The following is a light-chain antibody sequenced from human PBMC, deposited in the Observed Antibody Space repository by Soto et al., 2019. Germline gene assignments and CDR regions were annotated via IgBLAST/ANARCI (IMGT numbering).Light chain of an antibody. Sequence: EIVLTQSPATLSLSPGERATLSCRASHSVSSHLAWYQLKPGQAPRLLLYNASNRATDIPARFSGSGSGTDFTLTISSLEPEDFEVYFCQQRGNWPPTFGQGTKVEIK. J-gene: IGKJ1*01. V-gene: IGKV3-11*01. CDR2: NAS. CDR3: QQRGNWPPT. CDR1: HSVSSH.